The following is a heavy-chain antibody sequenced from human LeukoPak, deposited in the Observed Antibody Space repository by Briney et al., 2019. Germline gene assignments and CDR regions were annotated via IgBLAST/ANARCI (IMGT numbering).Heavy chain of an antibody. J-gene: IGHJ5*02. Sequence: SETLSLTCTVSGGSISSYYWSWIRQPPGKGLEWIGYIYYSGSTYYNPSLKSRVTISVDTSKNQFSLKLSSVTAADTAVYYCARNMVRGVIITSVLFDPWGQGTLVTVSS. CDR3: ARNMVRGVIITSVLFDP. V-gene: IGHV4-59*06. CDR1: GGSISSYY. CDR2: IYYSGST. D-gene: IGHD3-10*01.